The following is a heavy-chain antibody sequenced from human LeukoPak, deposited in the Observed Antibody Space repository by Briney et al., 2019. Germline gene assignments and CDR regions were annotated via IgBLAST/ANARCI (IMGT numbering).Heavy chain of an antibody. CDR3: ARHRHYYSSGGI. J-gene: IGHJ3*02. D-gene: IGHD1-26*01. CDR2: MYYSGTT. CDR1: GGSIGSGGYF. Sequence: SETLSLTCTVSGGSIGSGGYFWAWIRQPPGKGLEWIGTMYYSGTTYYNPSLKSRVTMSVDTSKNQFSLRVTSVTAADTAVYYCARHRHYYSSGGIGGQGTMVTVSS. V-gene: IGHV4-39*01.